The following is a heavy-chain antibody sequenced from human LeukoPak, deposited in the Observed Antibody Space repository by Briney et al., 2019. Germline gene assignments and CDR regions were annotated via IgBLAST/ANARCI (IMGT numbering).Heavy chain of an antibody. Sequence: GASVKVSCKTSGYTFSDYYIHWVRQAPGQGLEWMGWISAYNGNTNYAQKLQGRVTMTTDTSTSTAYMELRSLRSDDTAVYYCARSVGKQQLVPRDYYYYYMDVWGKGTTVTVSS. D-gene: IGHD6-13*01. V-gene: IGHV1-18*04. CDR2: ISAYNGNT. CDR1: GYTFSDYY. CDR3: ARSVGKQQLVPRDYYYYYMDV. J-gene: IGHJ6*03.